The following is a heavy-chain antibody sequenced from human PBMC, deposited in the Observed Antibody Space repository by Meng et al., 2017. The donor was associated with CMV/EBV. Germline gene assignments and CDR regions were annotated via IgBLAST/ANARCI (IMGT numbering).Heavy chain of an antibody. Sequence: GESLKISCAASGFTFSSYAMSWVRQAPGKGLEWVSVISASGGTTYYSDSVRGRVTVSRDNSKDTLYLHMTSLRAEDTAVYYCARTDYYDGTGYYSWGQGTLVTVSS. V-gene: IGHV3-23*01. CDR3: ARTDYYDGTGYYS. CDR1: GFTFSSYA. D-gene: IGHD3-22*01. J-gene: IGHJ4*02. CDR2: ISASGGTT.